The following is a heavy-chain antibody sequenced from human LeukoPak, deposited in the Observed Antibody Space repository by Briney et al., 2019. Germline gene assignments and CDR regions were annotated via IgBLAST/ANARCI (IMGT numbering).Heavy chain of an antibody. CDR3: AAANYYDSSGYYLGHY. Sequence: GTSVKVSCKASGFTFTSSAVQWVRQARGQRLEWIGWIVVGSGNTNYAQKFQERVTITRDMSTSTAYMELSSLRSEDTAVYYCAAANYYDSSGYYLGHYWGQGTLVTVSS. CDR1: GFTFTSSA. CDR2: IVVGSGNT. V-gene: IGHV1-58*01. D-gene: IGHD3-22*01. J-gene: IGHJ4*02.